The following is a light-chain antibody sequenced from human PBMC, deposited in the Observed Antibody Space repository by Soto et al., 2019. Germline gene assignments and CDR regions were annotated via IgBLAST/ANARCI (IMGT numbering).Light chain of an antibody. CDR1: QSVSSNY. J-gene: IGKJ1*01. CDR3: QQYGSSPWT. V-gene: IGKV3-20*01. CDR2: GAS. Sequence: EVVLTQSPGTLSLSPGERATLSCRASQSVSSNYLAWCQQKPGQAPRLLIYGASSRATGIPDRFSGSGSVADFTLTISRLEPEDFGVYYCQQYGSSPWTFGQGTKVEIK.